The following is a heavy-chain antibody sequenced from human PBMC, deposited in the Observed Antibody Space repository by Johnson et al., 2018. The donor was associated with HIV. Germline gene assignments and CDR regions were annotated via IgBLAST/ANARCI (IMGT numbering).Heavy chain of an antibody. D-gene: IGHD2-8*02. J-gene: IGHJ3*02. CDR1: GFTFSSYD. Sequence: MQLVESGGGLVQPGGSLRLSCAASGFTFSSYDMHWVRQATGKGLEWVSAIGTAGDTYYPGSVKGRFTISRENAKNSLYLQMNSLRAEDTALYYCARGGDIVLVVYAMGHDAFDIWGQGTMVTVSS. CDR3: ARGGDIVLVVYAMGHDAFDI. CDR2: IGTAGDT. V-gene: IGHV3-13*01.